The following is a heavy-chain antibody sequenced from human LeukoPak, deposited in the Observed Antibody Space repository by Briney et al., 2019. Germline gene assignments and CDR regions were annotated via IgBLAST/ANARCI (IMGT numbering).Heavy chain of an antibody. CDR1: GFTFSSYG. CDR2: IWYDGSNK. Sequence: GGSLRLSWAASGFTFSSYGMHWVRQAPGKGLEWVAVIWYDGSNKYYADSVKGRFTISRDNSKNTLYLQMNSLRAEDTAVYYCARAGIAADFDYWGQGTLVTVSS. V-gene: IGHV3-33*01. CDR3: ARAGIAADFDY. D-gene: IGHD6-25*01. J-gene: IGHJ4*02.